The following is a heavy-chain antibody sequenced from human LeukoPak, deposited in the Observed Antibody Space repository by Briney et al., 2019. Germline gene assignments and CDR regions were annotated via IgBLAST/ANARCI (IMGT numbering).Heavy chain of an antibody. V-gene: IGHV4-61*01. CDR2: IYYSGST. CDR3: ARGVVVPAANWFDP. Sequence: SETLSLTCTVSGGSISSSSYYWSWIRQPPGKGLEWIGYIYYSGSTNYNPSLKSRVTISVDTSKNQFSLKLSSVTAADTAVYYCARGVVVPAANWFDPWGQGTLVTVSS. CDR1: GGSISSSSYY. D-gene: IGHD2-2*01. J-gene: IGHJ5*02.